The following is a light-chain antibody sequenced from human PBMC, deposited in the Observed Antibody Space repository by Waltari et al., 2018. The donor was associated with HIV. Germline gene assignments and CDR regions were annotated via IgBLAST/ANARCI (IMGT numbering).Light chain of an antibody. Sequence: QSALPQPPSASGSPGQSVTISCPGTSSDAGGSNYVSWYQQHPGKAPKLMIYEVSQRPSGVPDRFSGSKSGNTASLTVSGLQAEDEANYYCSSFAGTNDVIFGGGTKLTVL. CDR1: SSDAGGSNY. J-gene: IGLJ2*01. V-gene: IGLV2-8*01. CDR2: EVS. CDR3: SSFAGTNDVI.